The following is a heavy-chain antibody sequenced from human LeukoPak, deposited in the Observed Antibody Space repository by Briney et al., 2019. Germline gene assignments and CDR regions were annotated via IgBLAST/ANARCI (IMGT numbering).Heavy chain of an antibody. J-gene: IGHJ4*02. V-gene: IGHV4-38-2*02. Sequence: SETLSLTCTVSGYSISNAYYWGWIRQPPGQGLEWIGSLYHSGSTYYNPSLKSRVTTSVDTSKNRFSLKLTSVTAADTAVYYCARELHSGSYYFDYWGQGTLVTVSS. D-gene: IGHD1-26*01. CDR3: ARELHSGSYYFDY. CDR1: GYSISNAYY. CDR2: LYHSGST.